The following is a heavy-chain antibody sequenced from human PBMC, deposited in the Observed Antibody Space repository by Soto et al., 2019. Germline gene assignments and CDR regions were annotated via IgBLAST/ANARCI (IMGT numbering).Heavy chain of an antibody. CDR2: IYYSGST. V-gene: IGHV4-31*03. Sequence: SETLSLTCTVYGDSISSDFYYWSWIRQHPGKGLEWIGYIYYSGSTSYNPSLKSRVTISVDTSKNQFSLKLSSVTAADTAVYYCAREVPAATALDYWGQGTLVTVSS. CDR3: AREVPAATALDY. J-gene: IGHJ4*02. CDR1: GDSISSDFYY. D-gene: IGHD2-2*01.